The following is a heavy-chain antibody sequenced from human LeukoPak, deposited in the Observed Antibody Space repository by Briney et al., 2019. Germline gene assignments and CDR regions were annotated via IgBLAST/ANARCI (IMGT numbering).Heavy chain of an antibody. CDR1: GGSLTSYY. V-gene: IGHV4-59*01. Sequence: PSETLSLTCTVSGGSLTSYYWSWIRQPPGKGLEWIGYIYFSGSTNYHPSLKSRVPISVDTSKNQFSLKLSSVTAADTAVYYCARGLSASSGGAFDIWGHGTMVTVSS. CDR3: ARGLSASSGGAFDI. D-gene: IGHD6-25*01. CDR2: IYFSGST. J-gene: IGHJ3*02.